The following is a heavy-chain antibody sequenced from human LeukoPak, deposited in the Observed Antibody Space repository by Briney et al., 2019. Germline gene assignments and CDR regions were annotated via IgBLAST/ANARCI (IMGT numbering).Heavy chain of an antibody. CDR3: ARGYSSYDPPLPDY. D-gene: IGHD5-12*01. J-gene: IGHJ4*02. CDR2: ISGSGGST. CDR1: GFTFSSYA. V-gene: IGHV3-23*01. Sequence: GGSLRLSCAASGFTFSSYAMSWVRQAPGKGLEWVSAISGSGGSTYYADSVKGRFTSSRDNSKNTLYLQMNSLRAEDTAVYYGARGYSSYDPPLPDYWGQGTLVTVSS.